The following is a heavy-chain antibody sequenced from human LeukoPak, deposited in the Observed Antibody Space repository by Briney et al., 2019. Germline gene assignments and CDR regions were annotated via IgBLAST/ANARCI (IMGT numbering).Heavy chain of an antibody. D-gene: IGHD5-12*01. CDR1: GGSISTTNYY. CDR2: IYYSGTT. CDR3: GRGHNMVVTRANGSDP. Sequence: SETLSLTCTVSGGSISTTNYYWGWIRQPPGKGLDWIGNIYYSGTTYYNPSLRGRVTTSVDTSKNQFSLNLSSVTAADTAVYYFGRGHNMVVTRANGSDPWGQGTRFTAPS. V-gene: IGHV4-39*01. J-gene: IGHJ5*02.